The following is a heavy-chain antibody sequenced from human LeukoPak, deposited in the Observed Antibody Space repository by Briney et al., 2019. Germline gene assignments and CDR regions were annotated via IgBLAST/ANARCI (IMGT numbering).Heavy chain of an antibody. J-gene: IGHJ5*02. CDR1: GGSISSSY. Sequence: SETLSLTCTVSGGSISSSYWSWIRQPPGKGLEWIGEINHSGSTNYNPSLKSRVTISVDTSKNQFSLKLSSVTAADTAVYYCAGGPLVLPTAWGQGTLVTVSS. V-gene: IGHV4-59*01. CDR2: INHSGST. CDR3: AGGPLVLPTA.